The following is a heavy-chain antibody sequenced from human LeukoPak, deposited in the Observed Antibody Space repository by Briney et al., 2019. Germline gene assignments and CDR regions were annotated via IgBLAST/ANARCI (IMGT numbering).Heavy chain of an antibody. CDR3: ARGGGDY. CDR1: GFIVSSSY. V-gene: IGHV3-53*01. J-gene: IGHJ4*02. Sequence: PGGSLRLSCAASGFIVSSSYMIWVRQAPGKGLEWVSVIYSGGSTYYADSVRGRFTISRDNSKNTLYLQMNSLRADDTAVYYCARGGGDYWGQGTLVTVSS. D-gene: IGHD2-15*01. CDR2: IYSGGST.